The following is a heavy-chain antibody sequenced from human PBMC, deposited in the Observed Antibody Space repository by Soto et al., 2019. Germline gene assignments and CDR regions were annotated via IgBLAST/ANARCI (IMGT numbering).Heavy chain of an antibody. Sequence: GGSLRLSCAASAFTVRSNYMSWVRQAPGKGPEWVSAISSDGGTYYTDSVKGRFTISRDNSKNTLYLQMNSLTAEDTAVYYCARDVIAVAGSADYWGQGTLVTVSS. D-gene: IGHD6-19*01. CDR2: ISSDGGT. V-gene: IGHV3-53*01. J-gene: IGHJ4*02. CDR1: AFTVRSNY. CDR3: ARDVIAVAGSADY.